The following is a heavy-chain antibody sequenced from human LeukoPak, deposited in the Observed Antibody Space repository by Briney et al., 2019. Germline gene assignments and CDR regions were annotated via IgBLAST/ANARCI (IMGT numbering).Heavy chain of an antibody. J-gene: IGHJ4*02. CDR1: GGSISSYY. D-gene: IGHD1-20*01. Sequence: PSETLSLTCTVSGGSISSYYWGWIRQPPGKGLEWIGSIHYSGSTYYNPSLKSRVTISVDASKNQFSLKLNSVTAADTAVYYCAREGSNWSIDYWGQGTLVTVSS. CDR2: IHYSGST. CDR3: AREGSNWSIDY. V-gene: IGHV4-39*07.